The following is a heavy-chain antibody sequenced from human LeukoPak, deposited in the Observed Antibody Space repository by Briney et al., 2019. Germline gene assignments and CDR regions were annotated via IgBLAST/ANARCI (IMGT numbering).Heavy chain of an antibody. V-gene: IGHV1-58*02. CDR2: IVVGSGNT. Sequence: ASVKVSCKASGFTFTSSAMQWVRQARGQRLEWIGWIVVGSGNTNYAQKFQERVTITRDMSTSTAYMELSSLRSEDTAVYYCAKGKWLLYGYFDYWGQGTLVTVSS. J-gene: IGHJ4*02. CDR1: GFTFTSSA. D-gene: IGHD6-19*01. CDR3: AKGKWLLYGYFDY.